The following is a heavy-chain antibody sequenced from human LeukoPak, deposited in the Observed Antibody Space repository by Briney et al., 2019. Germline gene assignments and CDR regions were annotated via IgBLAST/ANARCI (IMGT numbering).Heavy chain of an antibody. V-gene: IGHV4-34*01. Sequence: SETLSLTCAVYGGSFSGYYWSWIRQPPGKGLEWIGEINHSGSTNYNPSLKSRVTISVDTSKNQFSLKLSSVTAADTAVYYCARGRGGIAVAGPLRYWGQGTLVTVSS. D-gene: IGHD6-19*01. CDR1: GGSFSGYY. CDR3: ARGRGGIAVAGPLRY. J-gene: IGHJ4*02. CDR2: INHSGST.